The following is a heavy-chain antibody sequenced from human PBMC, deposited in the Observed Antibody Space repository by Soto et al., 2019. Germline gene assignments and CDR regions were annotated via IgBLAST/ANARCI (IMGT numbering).Heavy chain of an antibody. V-gene: IGHV3-48*02. J-gene: IGHJ3*02. Sequence: PGGSLRLSCAASGFTFSSYSMNWVRQAPGKGLEWVSYISSSSSTIYYVDSVKGRFTISRDNAKNSLYLQMNSLRDEDTAVYYRATEYNADSAFDIWGQGAMVTVSS. D-gene: IGHD1-1*01. CDR1: GFTFSSYS. CDR2: ISSSSSTI. CDR3: ATEYNADSAFDI.